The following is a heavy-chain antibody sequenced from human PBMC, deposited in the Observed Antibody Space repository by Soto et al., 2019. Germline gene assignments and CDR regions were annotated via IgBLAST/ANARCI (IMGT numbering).Heavy chain of an antibody. CDR3: ARSSDSSGYFAL. CDR1: GGSISSYY. D-gene: IGHD3-22*01. Sequence: PXETLSLTFTVSGGSISSYYWRWIRQPPGKGLEWIGYSYYSGSTTYNPSLKSRVTISVDTSKNQFSLKLSSVNDAETEVFYCARSSDSSGYFALWGHRTXVTV. CDR2: SYYSGST. V-gene: IGHV4-59*01. J-gene: IGHJ4*01.